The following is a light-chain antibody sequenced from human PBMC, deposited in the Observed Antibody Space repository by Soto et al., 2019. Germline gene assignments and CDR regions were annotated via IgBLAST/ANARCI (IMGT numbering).Light chain of an antibody. CDR3: AVWDDSLIGV. J-gene: IGLJ2*01. Sequence: QSVLTQPPSASGTPGQRVTISCSGSRSNIGSNTVNWYQQLPGTAPKLLIYSNNQRPSGVPDRFSGSKSGTSASLAISGLQSEDEADYYCAVWDDSLIGVFGGGTKVTVL. CDR1: RSNIGSNT. CDR2: SNN. V-gene: IGLV1-44*01.